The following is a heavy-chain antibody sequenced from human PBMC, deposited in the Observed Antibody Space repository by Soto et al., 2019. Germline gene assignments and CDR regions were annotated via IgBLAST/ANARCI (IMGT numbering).Heavy chain of an antibody. V-gene: IGHV1-69*06. CDR3: ARLKSGYWSSTSCLTDGKYYYYGMDV. J-gene: IGHJ6*02. Sequence: QVQLVQSGAEVKKPGSSVKVSCKASGGTFSSYAISWVRQAPGQGLEWLGGIIPIFGTANYAQKFQGKVTITADKSTITAFKELSRLRTEDTAVYYCARLKSGYWSSTSCLTDGKYYYYGMDVGGQGTTFTVSS. CDR2: IIPIFGTA. CDR1: GGTFSSYA. D-gene: IGHD2-2*01.